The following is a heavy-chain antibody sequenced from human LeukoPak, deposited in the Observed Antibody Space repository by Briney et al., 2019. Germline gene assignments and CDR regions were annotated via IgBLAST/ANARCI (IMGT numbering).Heavy chain of an antibody. D-gene: IGHD3-10*01. J-gene: IGHJ4*02. CDR1: GGTFSSYA. V-gene: IGHV1-69*04. CDR2: IIPILGIA. Sequence: SVKVSCKASGGTFSSYAISWVRQAPGQGLEWMGRIIPILGIANYAQKFQGRVTITADKSTSTAYMELSSLRSEDTAVYYCAAGVISQAAFDYWGQGTLVTVFS. CDR3: AAGVISQAAFDY.